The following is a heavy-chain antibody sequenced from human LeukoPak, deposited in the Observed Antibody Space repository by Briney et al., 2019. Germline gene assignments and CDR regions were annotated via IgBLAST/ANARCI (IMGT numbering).Heavy chain of an antibody. CDR1: GFTLSSYE. D-gene: IGHD4-17*01. J-gene: IGHJ2*01. CDR3: ARDLRAGGTWSYGVYFDL. CDR2: INEDGSEK. Sequence: GGSLRLSCAASGFTLSSYEMNWVRHAPGRGLEWVANINEDGSEKNYVDSVKGRFTISRDNAKNSVYLLLNSLTPEDTAVYYCARDLRAGGTWSYGVYFDLWGRGTLVTVSS. V-gene: IGHV3-7*01.